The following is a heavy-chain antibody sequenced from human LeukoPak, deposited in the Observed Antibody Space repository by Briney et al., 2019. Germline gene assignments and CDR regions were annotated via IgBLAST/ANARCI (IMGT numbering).Heavy chain of an antibody. V-gene: IGHV1-69*06. CDR2: IIPIFGTA. D-gene: IGHD1-26*01. CDR3: ATSLRSLVGARSGAGWGIDY. CDR1: GGTFSSYA. J-gene: IGHJ4*02. Sequence: GASVKVSCKASGGTFSSYAISWVRQAPGQGLEWMGGIIPIFGTAIYAQKFQGRVTMTEDTSTDTAYMELSSLRSEDTAVYYCATSLRSLVGARSGAGWGIDYWGQGTLVTVSS.